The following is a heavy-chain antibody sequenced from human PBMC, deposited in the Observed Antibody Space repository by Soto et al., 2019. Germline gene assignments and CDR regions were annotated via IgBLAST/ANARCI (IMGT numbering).Heavy chain of an antibody. CDR1: GFTFSDYY. D-gene: IGHD3-10*01. CDR3: ARDRRYGSGSYTAFDI. J-gene: IGHJ3*02. Sequence: QVQLVESGGGWVKPGGSLRLSCAASGFTFSDYYMSWIRQAPGKGLEWVSYISSSGSTIYYADSVKGRFTISRDNAKNSLYLQMNSLRAVDTAVYYCARDRRYGSGSYTAFDIWGQGTMVTVSS. CDR2: ISSSGSTI. V-gene: IGHV3-11*01.